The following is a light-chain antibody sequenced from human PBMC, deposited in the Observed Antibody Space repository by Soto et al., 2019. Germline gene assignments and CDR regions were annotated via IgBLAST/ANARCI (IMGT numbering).Light chain of an antibody. CDR2: EVI. CDR1: SSDVGAYNS. J-gene: IGLJ2*01. CDR3: SSYAGSNTFVV. Sequence: QSVLTQPPSASGSPGQSVTISCTGTSSDVGAYNSVSWYQQHPGKAPKLMIYEVIKRPSGVPDRFSGSKSDTTASLTVSGLQAEDEAVYYCSSYAGSNTFVVFGGGTKLTVL. V-gene: IGLV2-8*01.